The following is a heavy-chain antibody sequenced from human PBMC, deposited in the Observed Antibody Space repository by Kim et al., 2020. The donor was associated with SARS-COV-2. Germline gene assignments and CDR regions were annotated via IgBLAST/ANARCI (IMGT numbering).Heavy chain of an antibody. CDR1: GIPFSNAW. J-gene: IGHJ4*02. V-gene: IGHV3-15*01. D-gene: IGHD2-2*01. Sequence: GGSLRLSCAVSGIPFSNAWMNWVRQTPGKGLEWIGRIKSKTDGGTAEYAAPVKGRFTISRDDSKNTLYLLMNSLKTEDSGVYYCTTVSMRWGQGTLVTVS. CDR2: IKSKTDGGTA. CDR3: TTVSMR.